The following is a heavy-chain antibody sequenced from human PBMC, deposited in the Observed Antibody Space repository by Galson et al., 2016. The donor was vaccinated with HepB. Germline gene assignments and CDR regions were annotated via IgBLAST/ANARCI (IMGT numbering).Heavy chain of an antibody. D-gene: IGHD3-10*01. CDR3: ASLIITGSGNFFDF. CDR1: GGSIRSGSSSSSNYY. Sequence: SETLSLTCTVSGGSIRSGSSSSSNYYWTWVRQPPGEGLEWIGSINYSGTTFYTAPLNIRVTMSVDTSKSQFSLQLTSVTAADTAVYYCASLIITGSGNFFDFWGQGTLVTVSS. CDR2: INYSGTT. V-gene: IGHV4-39*01. J-gene: IGHJ4*02.